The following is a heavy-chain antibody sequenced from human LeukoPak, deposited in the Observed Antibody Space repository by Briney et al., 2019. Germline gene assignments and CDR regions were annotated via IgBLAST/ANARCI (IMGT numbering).Heavy chain of an antibody. CDR2: INGDGSWT. CDR1: GNYW. CDR3: ASHYYFDY. Sequence: GGSLRLSCAASGNYWMHWVRQAPGKGLVWVSHINGDGSWTTYADSVKGRFTISKDNAKNTVYLQMSSLRAEDTAVYYCASHYYFDYWGQGTLVTVSS. V-gene: IGHV3-74*01. J-gene: IGHJ4*02.